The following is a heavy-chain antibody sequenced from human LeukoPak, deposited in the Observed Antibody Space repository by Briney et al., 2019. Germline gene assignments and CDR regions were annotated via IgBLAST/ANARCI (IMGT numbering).Heavy chain of an antibody. V-gene: IGHV3-33*01. CDR3: ARYPPST. J-gene: IGHJ5*02. Sequence: PGRSLRLSCAASAFTFSSYGMHWVRQAPGKGLEWVAVIWYDGSNKYYADSVKGRFTISRDNSKNTLYLQMNSLRAEDTAVYYCARYPPSTWGQGTLVTVSS. CDR2: IWYDGSNK. D-gene: IGHD6-6*01. CDR1: AFTFSSYG.